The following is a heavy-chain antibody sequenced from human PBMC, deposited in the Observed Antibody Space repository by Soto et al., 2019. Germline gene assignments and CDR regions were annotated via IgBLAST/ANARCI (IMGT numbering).Heavy chain of an antibody. J-gene: IGHJ4*02. V-gene: IGHV1-69*06. CDR2: IIPLFDAT. Sequence: QVQLVQSGAEVRKHGSSVKVSCKASGGTFTTYDISWVRQAPGQGLEWMGGIIPLFDATKYAQKFQGRVTITADKSTGTAYMELSSLRSENTTMYYCARDLSSSWYNGTFYFDTWVQGTLVTVSA. CDR3: ARDLSSSWYNGTFYFDT. D-gene: IGHD6-19*01. CDR1: GGTFTTYD.